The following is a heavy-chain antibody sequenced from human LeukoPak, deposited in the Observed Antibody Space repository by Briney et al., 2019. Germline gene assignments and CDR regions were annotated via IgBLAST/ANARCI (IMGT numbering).Heavy chain of an antibody. CDR3: ARGPRGYYDILTGYPPVY. J-gene: IGHJ4*02. CDR1: GYTLTELS. CDR2: FDPEDGET. D-gene: IGHD3-9*01. V-gene: IGHV1-24*01. Sequence: GASVKVSCKVSGYTLTELSMHWVRQAPGKGLEWMGGFDPEDGETIYAQKFQGRVTMTRDTSISTAYMELSRLRSDDTAVYYCARGPRGYYDILTGYPPVYWGQGTLVTVSS.